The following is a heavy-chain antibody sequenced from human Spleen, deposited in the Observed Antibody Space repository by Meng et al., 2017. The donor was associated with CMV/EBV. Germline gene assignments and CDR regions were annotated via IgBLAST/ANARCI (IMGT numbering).Heavy chain of an antibody. CDR2: ISWDSATI. J-gene: IGHJ6*02. Sequence: GGSLRLSCAASGFRFADYAMHWVRQAPGKGLECVSGISWDSATIGYADSVKGRFIISRDNARNSLYLQMNGLRAEDTALYYCAKGLTSGYYYSYNYYYGMDVWGQGTTVTVSS. CDR1: GFRFADYA. CDR3: AKGLTSGYYYSYNYYYGMDV. D-gene: IGHD3-22*01. V-gene: IGHV3-9*01.